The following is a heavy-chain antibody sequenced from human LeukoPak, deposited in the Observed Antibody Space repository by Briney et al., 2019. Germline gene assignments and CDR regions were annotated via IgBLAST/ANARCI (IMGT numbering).Heavy chain of an antibody. CDR2: ISYDGSNK. V-gene: IGHV3-30*04. CDR1: GFTFSSYA. J-gene: IGHJ4*02. CDR3: ARGVRIAVAGYIDY. D-gene: IGHD6-19*01. Sequence: GGSLRLSCAASGFTFSSYAMYWVRQAPGKGLEWVAAISYDGSNKNYADSVKGRFTISRDNSKNTLYLQMNSLRAEDTAVYYCARGVRIAVAGYIDYWGQGTLVTVSS.